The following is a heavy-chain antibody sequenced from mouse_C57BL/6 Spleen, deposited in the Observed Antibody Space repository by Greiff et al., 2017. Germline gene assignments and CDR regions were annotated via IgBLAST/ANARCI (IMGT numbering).Heavy chain of an antibody. D-gene: IGHD1-1*01. CDR2: IYPGDGDT. CDR1: GYAFSSYW. J-gene: IGHJ3*01. CDR3: ARLLLPFAY. V-gene: IGHV1-80*01. Sequence: QVQLQQSGAELVKPGASVKISCKASGYAFSSYWMNWVQQRPGKGLEWIGQIYPGDGDTNYNGKFKGKATLTADKSSSTAYMQISSLTSEDSAVYFCARLLLPFAYWGQGTLVTVSA.